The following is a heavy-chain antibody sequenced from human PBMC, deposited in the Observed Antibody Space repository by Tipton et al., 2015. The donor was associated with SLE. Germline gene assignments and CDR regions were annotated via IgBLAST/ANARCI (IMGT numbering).Heavy chain of an antibody. Sequence: LVQSGAEVKKPGESLKISCKGSGYSFSNYWIGWVRQMPGKGLEWMGIIYPSDSDTRYSPSFQGQVTISADKSINTAYLQWSSLKASDTGIYYCARHRADKKIVGATLGVFEYWGQGTRVTVSS. V-gene: IGHV5-51*01. J-gene: IGHJ4*02. CDR3: ARHRADKKIVGATLGVFEY. D-gene: IGHD1-26*01. CDR2: IYPSDSDT. CDR1: GYSFSNYW.